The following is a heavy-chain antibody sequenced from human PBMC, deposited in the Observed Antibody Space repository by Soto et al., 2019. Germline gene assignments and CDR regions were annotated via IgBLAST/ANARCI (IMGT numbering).Heavy chain of an antibody. CDR3: AVAGTESYYYYGMDV. D-gene: IGHD6-19*01. J-gene: IGHJ6*02. V-gene: IGHV3-33*01. Sequence: QVQLVESGGGVVQPGRSLRLSCAASGFTFSSYGMHWVRQAPGKGLEWVAVIWYDGSNKYYADSVKGRFTISRDNSXTTLYLQMNSLRAEDTAVYYCAVAGTESYYYYGMDVWGQGTTVTVSS. CDR1: GFTFSSYG. CDR2: IWYDGSNK.